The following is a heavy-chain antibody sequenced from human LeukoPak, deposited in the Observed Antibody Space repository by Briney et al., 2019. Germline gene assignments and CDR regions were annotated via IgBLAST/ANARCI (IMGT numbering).Heavy chain of an antibody. CDR3: ARRASGVDWFDP. V-gene: IGHV4-38-2*01. D-gene: IGHD2-15*01. J-gene: IGHJ5*02. CDR1: GYTFSSGYN. CDR2: IYHSGNT. Sequence: SETLTLTCAASGYTFSSGYNHGWSRAPPGKGLEWAGSIYHSGNTYYAPSLKSRVTISGDNSKNPLSLQLSTVTAADTAVYYCARRASGVDWFDPRGQGTLVTVSS.